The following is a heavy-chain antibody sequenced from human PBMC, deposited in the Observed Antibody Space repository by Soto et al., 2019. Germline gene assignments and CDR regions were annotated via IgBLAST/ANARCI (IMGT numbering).Heavy chain of an antibody. Sequence: SETLSLTCTVSGGSVSSGSYYWSWIRQPPGKGLEWIGYIYYSGSTNYNPSLKSRVTISVDTSKNQFSLKLSSVTAADTAVYYCAREGDYYDSSGYLVYWGQGTLVTVSS. CDR1: GGSVSSGSYY. J-gene: IGHJ4*02. CDR2: IYYSGST. D-gene: IGHD3-22*01. V-gene: IGHV4-61*01. CDR3: AREGDYYDSSGYLVY.